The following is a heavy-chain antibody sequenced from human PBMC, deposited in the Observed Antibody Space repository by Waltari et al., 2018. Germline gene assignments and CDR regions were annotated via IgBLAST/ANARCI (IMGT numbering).Heavy chain of an antibody. CDR3: ARRQLGGPFDP. CDR2: IIPIFGTAP. CDR1: GGTFGSYG. Sequence: SGAEVKKPGSSVKVSCKASGGTFGSYGITWVRQAPGEGLEWMGGIIPIFGTAPNYAQKFQGRLTVTADESTATVYMDLSGLRSDDTAVYYCARRQLGGPFDPWGQGTLVSVSS. V-gene: IGHV1-69*01. J-gene: IGHJ5*02. D-gene: IGHD3-16*01.